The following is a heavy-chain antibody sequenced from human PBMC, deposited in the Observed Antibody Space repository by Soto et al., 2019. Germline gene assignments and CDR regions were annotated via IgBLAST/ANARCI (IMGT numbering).Heavy chain of an antibody. CDR1: GGSVSSGSYY. CDR3: ARFRSSGDSLDY. Sequence: QVQLQESGPGLVKPSETLSLTCTVSGGSVSSGSYYWSWIRQPPGKGLEWIGYIYYSGSTKYNPSLESRVTISVDTSKNQFSLKLSSVTAADTAVYYCARFRSSGDSLDYWGQGTLVTVSS. CDR2: IYYSGST. D-gene: IGHD3-22*01. J-gene: IGHJ4*02. V-gene: IGHV4-61*01.